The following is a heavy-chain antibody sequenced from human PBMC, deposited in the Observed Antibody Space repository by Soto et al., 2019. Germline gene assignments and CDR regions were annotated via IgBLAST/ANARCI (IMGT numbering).Heavy chain of an antibody. CDR3: AKVNTMIVVVITAYFDY. D-gene: IGHD3-22*01. CDR2: ISGSGGST. CDR1: GFTFSSYA. Sequence: GGSLRLSCAASGFTFSSYAMSWVRQAPGKGLEWVSAISGSGGSTYYADSVKGRFTISRDNSKNTLYLQMNSLRAEDTAVYYCAKVNTMIVVVITAYFDYWGQGTLVTVSS. J-gene: IGHJ4*02. V-gene: IGHV3-23*01.